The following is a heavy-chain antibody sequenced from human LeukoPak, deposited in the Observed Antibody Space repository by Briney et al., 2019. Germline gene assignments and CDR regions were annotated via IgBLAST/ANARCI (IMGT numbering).Heavy chain of an antibody. CDR2: IYYSGST. J-gene: IGHJ4*02. Sequence: SETLSLTCTVSGGSISSSSYYWGWIRQPPGKGLEWIGSIYYSGSTYYNPSLKSRVTISVDTSKNQFSLKLSSVTAADTAVYYCARDRSYYYGSGSSFDYWGQGTLVTVPS. V-gene: IGHV4-39*07. CDR1: GGSISSSSYY. D-gene: IGHD3-10*01. CDR3: ARDRSYYYGSGSSFDY.